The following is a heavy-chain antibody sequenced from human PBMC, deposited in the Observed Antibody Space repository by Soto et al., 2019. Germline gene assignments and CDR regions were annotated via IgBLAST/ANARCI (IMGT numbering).Heavy chain of an antibody. V-gene: IGHV4-34*01. J-gene: IGHJ5*02. Sequence: QVQLQQWGAGLLKPSETLSLTCAVYGGSFSGYYWSWIRHPPGKGLEWIGEINHSGSTNYNPSLKSRVTISVDTSKNQFSMKLSSVTAADTAVYYCARGVRNWFDPWGQGTLVTVSS. CDR2: INHSGST. CDR3: ARGVRNWFDP. CDR1: GGSFSGYY.